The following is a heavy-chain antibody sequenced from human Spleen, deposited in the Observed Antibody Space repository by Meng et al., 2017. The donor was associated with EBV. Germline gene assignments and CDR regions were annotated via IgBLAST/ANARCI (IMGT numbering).Heavy chain of an antibody. D-gene: IGHD6-13*01. CDR1: GYTFTYFF. CDR2: INPNTGGT. Sequence: QVQRVQSGAEVEKPGASMKVSCKASGYTFTYFFIYWVRQAPGQGLEWMGRINPNTGGTKYAQKFQGRVTMTRDTSINTAYLELSGLKSEDTAVYYCARGGASWYEDFWGQGTLVTVSS. V-gene: IGHV1-2*06. J-gene: IGHJ4*02. CDR3: ARGGASWYEDF.